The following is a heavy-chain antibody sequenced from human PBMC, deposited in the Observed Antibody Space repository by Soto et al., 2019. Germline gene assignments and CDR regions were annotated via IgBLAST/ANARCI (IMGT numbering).Heavy chain of an antibody. CDR1: GFTFSSYS. Sequence: PGGSLRLSCAASGFTFSSYSMNWVRQAPGKGLEWVSSISSSSYIYYADSVKGRFTISRDNAKNSLYLQMNSLRAEDTAVYYCARAPMFADYYYYYGMDVWGQGTTVTVSS. D-gene: IGHD3-10*02. V-gene: IGHV3-21*01. CDR2: ISSSSYI. CDR3: ARAPMFADYYYYYGMDV. J-gene: IGHJ6*02.